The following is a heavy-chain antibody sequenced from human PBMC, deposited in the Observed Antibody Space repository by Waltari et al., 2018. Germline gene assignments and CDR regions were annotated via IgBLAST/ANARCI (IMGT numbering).Heavy chain of an antibody. D-gene: IGHD6-6*01. Sequence: EVQLVESGGGLVQPGGSLGLSCAASGFFFNKSWMSWFRQDPAKGLEWVANIKQDGSEKFYVDSVKGRFTISRDNAKNSVYLQMDSLRAEDTAVYYCAIIRSSSIESWGQGTLVTVSS. V-gene: IGHV3-7*02. CDR3: AIIRSSSIES. CDR1: GFFFNKSW. CDR2: IKQDGSEK. J-gene: IGHJ4*02.